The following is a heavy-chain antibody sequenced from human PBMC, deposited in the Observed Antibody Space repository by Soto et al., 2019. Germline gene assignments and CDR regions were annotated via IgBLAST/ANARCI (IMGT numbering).Heavy chain of an antibody. V-gene: IGHV1-2*04. Sequence: QLHLVQSGAEVKKPGASVKVSCKASGYTFTGYYIHWVRQAPGQGLEWMGWINPNSGGANIAQKFQGWVTTTRDTSISTNYMELSRLRSNDTAVYYCARDYYEGSASYGLENWGQVTMVTVAS. CDR1: GYTFTGYY. CDR3: ARDYYEGSASYGLEN. D-gene: IGHD3-16*01. CDR2: INPNSGGA. J-gene: IGHJ3*01.